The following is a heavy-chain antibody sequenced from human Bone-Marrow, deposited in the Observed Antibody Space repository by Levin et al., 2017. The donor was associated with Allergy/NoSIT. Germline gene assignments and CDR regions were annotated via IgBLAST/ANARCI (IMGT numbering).Heavy chain of an antibody. CDR1: DNSFVNHG. CDR3: ARALGGGEPRYFDP. V-gene: IGHV1-18*04. D-gene: IGHD2-21*01. Sequence: ASVKVSCQASDNSFVNHGFVWVRQVPGQGLEWLGWISSYTGDTYSARNVQARLTLTSQRYLRRVSMELRDLRREDTAVYFCARALGGGEPRYFDPWGQGTLVIVSS. CDR2: ISSYTGDT. J-gene: IGHJ4*02.